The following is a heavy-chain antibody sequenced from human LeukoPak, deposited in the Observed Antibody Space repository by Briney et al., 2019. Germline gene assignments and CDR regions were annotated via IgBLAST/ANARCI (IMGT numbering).Heavy chain of an antibody. D-gene: IGHD6-13*01. CDR3: ARDRGSSWYVDY. Sequence: PSETLSLTCTVSGGSISSGGYYWSWIRQPPGTGLEWIGYIYHSGSTNYNPSLKSRVTMSVDTSKNQFSLKLSSVTAADTAVYYCARDRGSSWYVDYWGQGTLVTVSS. J-gene: IGHJ4*02. CDR1: GGSISSGGYY. V-gene: IGHV4-61*08. CDR2: IYHSGST.